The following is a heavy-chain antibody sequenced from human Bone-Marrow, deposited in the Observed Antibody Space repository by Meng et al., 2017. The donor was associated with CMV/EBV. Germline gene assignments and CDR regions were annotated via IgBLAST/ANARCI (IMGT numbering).Heavy chain of an antibody. CDR1: GFTFSSYA. Sequence: GGSLRLSCAASGFTFSSYAMHWVRQAPGKGLEYVSAISSNGGSTYYADSVKGRFTISRGNSKNTLYLQMGSLRAEDMAVYYCARRIQPYYFDYWGQGTLVTVSS. J-gene: IGHJ4*02. CDR3: ARRIQPYYFDY. D-gene: IGHD5-18*01. CDR2: ISSNGGST. V-gene: IGHV3-64*02.